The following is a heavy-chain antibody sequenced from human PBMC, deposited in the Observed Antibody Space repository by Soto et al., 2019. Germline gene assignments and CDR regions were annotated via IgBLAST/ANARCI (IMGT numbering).Heavy chain of an antibody. D-gene: IGHD1-7*01. V-gene: IGHV4-59*01. CDR2: IYYSGST. Sequence: SETLSLTCTVSGGSISSYYWSWIRQPPGKGLEWIGYIYYSGSTNYNPSLKSRVTISVDTSKNQFSLKLSSVTAADTAVYYCARKHPGVELHWFDPWGQGTLVTVSS. J-gene: IGHJ5*02. CDR3: ARKHPGVELHWFDP. CDR1: GGSISSYY.